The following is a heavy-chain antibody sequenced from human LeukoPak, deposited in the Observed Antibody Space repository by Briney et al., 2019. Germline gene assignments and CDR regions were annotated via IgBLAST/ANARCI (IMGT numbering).Heavy chain of an antibody. V-gene: IGHV3-23*01. J-gene: IGHJ4*02. D-gene: IGHD4/OR15-4a*01. CDR2: ISGSDGST. CDR1: GFTFSSYG. Sequence: GGSLRLSCAASGFTFSSYGMSWVRQAPGKGLEWVSAISGSDGSTYYADSVKGRFTISRDNSKNTLYLQMNSLRAEDTAVYYCARRAGAYSHPYDYWGQGTLVTVPS. CDR3: ARRAGAYSHPYDY.